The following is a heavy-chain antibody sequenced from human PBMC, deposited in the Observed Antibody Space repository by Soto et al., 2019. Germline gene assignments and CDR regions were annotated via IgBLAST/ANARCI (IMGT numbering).Heavy chain of an antibody. Sequence: GESLKISCAASGFTFSNFAMSWVRHAPGKGLEWVSEISGSTGTTYYADSVKGRFIISRDNAKNSLYLQMNSLRAEDTAFYYCAKDKVAVAGLPDYWGQGTLVTVSS. CDR1: GFTFSNFA. V-gene: IGHV3-23*01. CDR2: ISGSTGTT. D-gene: IGHD6-19*01. CDR3: AKDKVAVAGLPDY. J-gene: IGHJ4*02.